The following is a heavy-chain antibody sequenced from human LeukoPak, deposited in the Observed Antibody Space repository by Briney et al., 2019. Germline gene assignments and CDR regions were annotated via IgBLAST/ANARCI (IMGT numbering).Heavy chain of an antibody. CDR2: IKQDGSEK. CDR1: GFTFSSYL. V-gene: IGHV3-7*01. D-gene: IGHD6-13*01. Sequence: PGGSLRLSCAASGFTFSSYLMSWVRQAPGKGLEWVANIKQDGSEKYYVDSVKGRFTISRDNAKNSLYLQMNSLRAEDTAVCYCAREGSSSWYFPRYYYYYYYMDVWGKGTTVTVSS. J-gene: IGHJ6*03. CDR3: AREGSSSWYFPRYYYYYYYMDV.